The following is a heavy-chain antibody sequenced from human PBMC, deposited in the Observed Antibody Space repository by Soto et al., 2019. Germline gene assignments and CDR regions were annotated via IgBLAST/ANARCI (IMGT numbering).Heavy chain of an antibody. CDR1: GYTFTSYA. V-gene: IGHV1-3*01. D-gene: IGHD3-3*01. CDR3: ARDPQESGYIDF. Sequence: QVHLVQSGAEVKKPGASVQVSCKASGYTFTSYAMHWVRQAPGQRLEWMGWINGGNGKTKYSQKFQGRVTIIGDTSASTAYMELSSLRSEDTAVYYCARDPQESGYIDFWGRGTLVTVSS. J-gene: IGHJ4*02. CDR2: INGGNGKT.